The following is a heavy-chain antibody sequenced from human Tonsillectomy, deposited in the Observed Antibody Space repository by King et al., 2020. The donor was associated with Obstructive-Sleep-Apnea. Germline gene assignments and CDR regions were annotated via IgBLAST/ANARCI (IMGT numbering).Heavy chain of an antibody. J-gene: IGHJ5*01. CDR1: GFTFDSYA. CDR3: AKEGGGSGVYWVDS. CDR2: INSRGTT. Sequence: QLVQSGGGLVQPGGSLRLSCAASGFTFDSYAMSWVRQAPGKGLEWVSSINSRGTTFYADSVKGRFTISRDNSKYTVDLQVNSLRAEDTAFYYCAKEGGGSGVYWVDSWGQGTLVTVSS. D-gene: IGHD3-10*01. V-gene: IGHV3-23*04.